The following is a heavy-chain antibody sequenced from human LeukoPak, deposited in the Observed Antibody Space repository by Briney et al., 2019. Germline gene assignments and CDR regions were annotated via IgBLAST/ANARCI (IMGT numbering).Heavy chain of an antibody. CDR2: IYTSGST. V-gene: IGHV4-61*02. CDR1: GGSISSGSYY. CDR3: ASSGWYKDAFDI. D-gene: IGHD6-19*01. Sequence: PSETLSLTCTVSGGSISSGSYYWSWIRQPAGKGLEWIGRIYTSGSTNYNPSLKSRVTISVDTSKNQFSLKLSSVTAADTAVYYCASSGWYKDAFDIWGQGTMVTVSS. J-gene: IGHJ3*02.